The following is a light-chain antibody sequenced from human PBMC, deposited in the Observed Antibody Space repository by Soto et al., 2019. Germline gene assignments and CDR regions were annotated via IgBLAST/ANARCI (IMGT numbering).Light chain of an antibody. CDR2: DVT. Sequence: QSVLTQPASVSGSPGQSITISCTGTSSDVGGYNYVSWYQHHPGKAPELIIYDVTNRPSGVSNPFSGSKSGNTASLTISGLQPEDEAAYYCSSYTTSNTRQIVFGTGTKVTVL. CDR3: SSYTTSNTRQIV. J-gene: IGLJ1*01. V-gene: IGLV2-14*03. CDR1: SSDVGGYNY.